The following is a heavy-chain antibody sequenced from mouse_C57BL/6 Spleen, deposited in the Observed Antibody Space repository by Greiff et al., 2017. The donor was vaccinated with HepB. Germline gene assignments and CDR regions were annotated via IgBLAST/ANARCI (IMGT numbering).Heavy chain of an antibody. CDR2: INPSTGGT. J-gene: IGHJ1*03. Sequence: DVKLQESGPELVKPGASVKISCKASGYSFTGYYMNWVKQSPEKSLEWIGEINPSTGGTTYNQKFKAKATLTVDKSSSTAYMQLKSLTSEDSAVYYCARVKGSYWYFDVWGTGTTVTVSS. CDR1: GYSFTGYY. CDR3: ARVKGSYWYFDV. V-gene: IGHV1-42*01.